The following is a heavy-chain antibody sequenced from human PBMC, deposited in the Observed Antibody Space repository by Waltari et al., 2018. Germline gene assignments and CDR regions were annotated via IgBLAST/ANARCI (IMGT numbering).Heavy chain of an antibody. CDR3: ARAACSSTSCYNYYYYMDV. CDR2: IYSSGST. V-gene: IGHV4-30-4*08. CDR1: GGSISRCDYY. Sequence: QVQLQESGPGLVKPSQTLSLTCTVSGGSISRCDYYWSWIRQPPGRGLEWIGYIYSSGSTYYNPSLKSRVTISVDTSKNQFSLKLSSVTAADTAVYYCARAACSSTSCYNYYYYMDVWGKGTTVTISS. D-gene: IGHD2-2*01. J-gene: IGHJ6*03.